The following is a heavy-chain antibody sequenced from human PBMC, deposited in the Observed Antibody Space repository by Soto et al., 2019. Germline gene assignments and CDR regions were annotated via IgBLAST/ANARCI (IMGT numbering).Heavy chain of an antibody. V-gene: IGHV3-33*01. CDR2: IWYDGSNK. Sequence: QVQLVESGGGVVQPGRSLRLSCAASGFTFSSYAMHWVRQAPGKGLEWVAVIWYDGSNKYYADSVKGRFTISRDNSKISLSLQMNSLRAEDTAVYYCARDLQGYCSGGSCHTSYFDYWGQGTLVTVSS. CDR3: ARDLQGYCSGGSCHTSYFDY. J-gene: IGHJ4*02. D-gene: IGHD2-15*01. CDR1: GFTFSSYA.